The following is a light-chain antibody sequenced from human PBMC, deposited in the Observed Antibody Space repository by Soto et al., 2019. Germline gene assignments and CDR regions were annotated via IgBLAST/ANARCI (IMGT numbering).Light chain of an antibody. CDR3: QQYDNWPSLT. CDR1: QSVSSN. Sequence: EIVLTQSPATLSLSPGERATLSCRASQSVSSNLAWYQQKPGQAPRLLIYGASTRATGIPATFSGSGSGTEFTLTISSLQSEDFAIYYCQQYDNWPSLTFGGGTKVDI. V-gene: IGKV3-15*01. J-gene: IGKJ4*01. CDR2: GAS.